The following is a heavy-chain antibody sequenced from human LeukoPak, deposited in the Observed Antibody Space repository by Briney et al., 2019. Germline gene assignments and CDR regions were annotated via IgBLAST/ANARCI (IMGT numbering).Heavy chain of an antibody. V-gene: IGHV3-7*01. CDR3: SSQPAVLDLDC. D-gene: IGHD6-19*01. CDR2: IKPDGSGN. CDR1: GFFFSSYW. Sequence: GGSLRLSCAASGFFFSSYWMTWVRQAPGKGLEWVANIKPDGSGNNYVDSVKGRFTISRDNAKHSPYLQMRGLRVEDTAVYYCSSQPAVLDLDCWGQGTLVTVSS. J-gene: IGHJ4*02.